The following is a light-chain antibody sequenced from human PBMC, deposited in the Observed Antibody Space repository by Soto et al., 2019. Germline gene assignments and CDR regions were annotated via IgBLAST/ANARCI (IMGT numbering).Light chain of an antibody. Sequence: EVVLTQSPGTLSLSPGERATLSCRSTQTISSSYLAWYRQKPGQAPKLLIHGASTRATGIPDRFSGSGSGTDFTLTISRLEPEYFAVYYCQLYGSSPKTFGQGTKVDI. CDR2: GAS. CDR3: QLYGSSPKT. V-gene: IGKV3-20*01. CDR1: QTISSSY. J-gene: IGKJ1*01.